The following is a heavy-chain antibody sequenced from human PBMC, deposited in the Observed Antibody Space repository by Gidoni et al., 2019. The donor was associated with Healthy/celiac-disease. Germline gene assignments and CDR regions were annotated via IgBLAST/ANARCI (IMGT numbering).Heavy chain of an antibody. J-gene: IGHJ6*02. CDR1: GSTFSSYW. CDR2: INSDGSST. D-gene: IGHD2-21*02. CDR3: AREDGGNSIYYYYGMDV. V-gene: IGHV3-74*01. Sequence: EVQLVESGGGLVQPGVSLRLSCAASGSTFSSYWMHWVRPASGKGLVWVSRINSDGSSTSYADSVKGRFTISRDNAKNTLYLQMNSLRAEDTAVYYCAREDGGNSIYYYYGMDVWGQGTTVTVSS.